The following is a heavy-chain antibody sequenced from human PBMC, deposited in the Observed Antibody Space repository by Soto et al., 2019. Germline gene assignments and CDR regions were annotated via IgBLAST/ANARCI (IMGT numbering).Heavy chain of an antibody. Sequence: VASVKVSCKASGYTFTSYGISWVRQAPGQGLEWMGWISAYNGNTNYAQKLQGRVTMTTDTSTGTAYMELRSLRSDDTAVYYCARQIWESPFIAVAREYYYYGMDVWGQWTTVTVSS. J-gene: IGHJ6*02. CDR2: ISAYNGNT. CDR1: GYTFTSYG. V-gene: IGHV1-18*01. D-gene: IGHD2-2*01. CDR3: ARQIWESPFIAVAREYYYYGMDV.